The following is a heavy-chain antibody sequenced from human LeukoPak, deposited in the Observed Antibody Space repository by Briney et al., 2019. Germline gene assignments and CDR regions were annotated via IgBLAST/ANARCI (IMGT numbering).Heavy chain of an antibody. V-gene: IGHV3-66*01. D-gene: IGHD3-16*01. CDR1: GSSSSSYS. Sequence: SGGSLRLSCAASGSSSSSYSMNWVRQAPGKGLEWVSVIYSGGSTYYADSVKGRFTISRDNSKNTLYLQMNSLRAEDTAVYYCARGGDWFDPWGQGTLVTVSS. J-gene: IGHJ5*02. CDR2: IYSGGST. CDR3: ARGGDWFDP.